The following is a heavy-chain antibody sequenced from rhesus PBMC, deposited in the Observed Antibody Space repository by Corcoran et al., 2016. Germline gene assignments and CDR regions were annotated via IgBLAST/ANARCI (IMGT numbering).Heavy chain of an antibody. D-gene: IGHD4-23*01. Sequence: QVQLQESGPGLVKPSEPLSLTCAGSGGSISSNYLSWIRQPPGKGLGWIGRIDGGGGSTDTNPSLKSRLTISTDTSKNQFSLKLSSVTAADTAVYYCARAIQYLSAFDYWGQGVLVTVSS. CDR2: IDGGGGST. J-gene: IGHJ4*01. CDR1: GGSISSNY. CDR3: ARAIQYLSAFDY. V-gene: IGHV4-160*01.